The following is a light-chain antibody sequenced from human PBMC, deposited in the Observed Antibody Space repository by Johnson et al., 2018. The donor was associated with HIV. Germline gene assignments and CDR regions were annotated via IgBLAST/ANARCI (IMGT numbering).Light chain of an antibody. CDR2: DNN. CDR1: SSNIGINY. Sequence: QSVLTQPPSVSAAPGQKVTISCSGSSSNIGINYVSWFQQLPGTAPKLLIYDNNKRPSGIPDRFSGSKSGTSATLGITGLQTGDEADYYCGTWDSSLSAVVFGTGTKVTVL. J-gene: IGLJ1*01. CDR3: GTWDSSLSAVV. V-gene: IGLV1-51*01.